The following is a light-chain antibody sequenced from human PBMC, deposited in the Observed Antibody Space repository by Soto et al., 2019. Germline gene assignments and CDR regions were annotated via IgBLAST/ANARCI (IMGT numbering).Light chain of an antibody. CDR1: ETVKKNS. CDR3: QQYAISPLT. CDR2: GAS. V-gene: IGKV3-20*01. Sequence: EIVLTQSPGSVSLSPGERATLSCRASETVKKNSLAWYQQKPGQAPRLLIYGASRRATGIPDSFSGSGSETDFILTISRLEPDNSAVYYCQQYAISPLTFGGGPKVEI. J-gene: IGKJ4*01.